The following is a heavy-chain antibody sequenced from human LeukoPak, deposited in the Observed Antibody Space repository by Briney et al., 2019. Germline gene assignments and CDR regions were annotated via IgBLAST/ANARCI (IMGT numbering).Heavy chain of an antibody. CDR3: ARVTDV. CDR1: GGSITGYY. J-gene: IGHJ6*04. V-gene: IGHV4-59*01. CDR2: IIYSGSI. Sequence: PSETLSLTCTVSGGSITGYYWSWIRQPPGKGMEWIGYIIYSGSINYNPSLKSRVTISIDTSKNQLSLKLSSVTAADTAVYYCARVTDVWGKGTTVTVSS.